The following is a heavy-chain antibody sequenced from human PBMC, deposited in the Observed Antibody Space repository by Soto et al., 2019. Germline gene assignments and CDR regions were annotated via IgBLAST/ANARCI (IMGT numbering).Heavy chain of an antibody. Sequence: VRLVESGGGVVQPGRSLKHSRADSGFTFSSYAMHWVRQAPGKGLEWVAIISYDGTIKYYADSVKGRFTISRDNSKNTLYLQMNSLRAEDKAVYYCARDLSGYGYDYWGQGTLVTVSS. V-gene: IGHV3-30*04. D-gene: IGHD5-18*01. CDR3: ARDLSGYGYDY. J-gene: IGHJ4*02. CDR2: ISYDGTIK. CDR1: GFTFSSYA.